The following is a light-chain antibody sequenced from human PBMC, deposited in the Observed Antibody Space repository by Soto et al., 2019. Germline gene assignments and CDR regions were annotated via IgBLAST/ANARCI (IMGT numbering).Light chain of an antibody. CDR1: QGIRND. CDR2: AAS. J-gene: IGKJ1*01. V-gene: IGKV1-6*01. Sequence: AIQMTQSRSSLSASVVDIVTITCRASQGIRNDLGWYQQKPGKAPELLIYAASSLQSGVPSRFSGSGSGTDFTLTISSLQPEDFATYYCLQDYNYPRTFGQGTKVDIK. CDR3: LQDYNYPRT.